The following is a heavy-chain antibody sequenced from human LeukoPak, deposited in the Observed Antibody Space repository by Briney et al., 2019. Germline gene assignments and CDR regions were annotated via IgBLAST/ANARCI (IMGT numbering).Heavy chain of an antibody. Sequence: GGSLRLSCAASGFTFSDSTMHWVRQAPGKGLEWVSVIYTGSSTYYADSVKGRFTISRDNSKNTVYLQMNSLRAEDTAVYYCARWRYDSSGYGDYWGQGTLVTVSS. D-gene: IGHD3-22*01. V-gene: IGHV3-53*01. CDR3: ARWRYDSSGYGDY. CDR2: IYTGSST. CDR1: GFTFSDST. J-gene: IGHJ4*02.